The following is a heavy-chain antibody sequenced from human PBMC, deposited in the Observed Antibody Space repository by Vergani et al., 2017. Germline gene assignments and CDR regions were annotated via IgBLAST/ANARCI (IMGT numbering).Heavy chain of an antibody. CDR2: IIPLFGTP. D-gene: IGHD2-2*01. J-gene: IGHJ6*03. V-gene: IGHV1-69*01. Sequence: QVQLVQSGAEVKKPGSSVKVSCKSSGGTFSNHVLAWVRQAPGQGLEWMGGIIPLFGTPTYAQRFQGRVTITADESTTTAYMELTSLTSEDSAIYYCARDGGSGVEVSAAIRYYYYYAVVWGEGTTVTISS. CDR3: ARDGGSGVEVSAAIRYYYYYAVV. CDR1: GGTFSNHV.